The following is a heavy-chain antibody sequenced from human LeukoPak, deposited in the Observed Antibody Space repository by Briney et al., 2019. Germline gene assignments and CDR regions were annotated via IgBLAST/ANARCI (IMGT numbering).Heavy chain of an antibody. Sequence: SETLSLTCSVSGASISSYYWSWVRQPPGKGLEGIGYIYNSGGTNYNPSLRSRLTISVDTSKNQFSLKLSSVTAADTAVYYCARMYYYDGSRLDYWGQGTLVTVSS. CDR1: GASISSYY. V-gene: IGHV4-59*08. CDR3: ARMYYYDGSRLDY. J-gene: IGHJ4*02. CDR2: IYNSGGT. D-gene: IGHD3-22*01.